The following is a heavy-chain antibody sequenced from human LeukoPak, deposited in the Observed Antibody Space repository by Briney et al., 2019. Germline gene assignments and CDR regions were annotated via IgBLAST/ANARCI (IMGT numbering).Heavy chain of an antibody. CDR1: GFTFSSYA. D-gene: IGHD2-15*01. V-gene: IGHV3-23*01. CDR3: AKVGTVVVLAATGYFDY. Sequence: GGSLSLSCAASGFTFSSYAMSWVRQAPGKGREWLSAISGSGGSTYSADSVKGRFTISRDNSKNTLYLQMNSLRAEDTVVYYCAKVGTVVVLAATGYFDYWGQGTLVTVSS. CDR2: ISGSGGST. J-gene: IGHJ4*02.